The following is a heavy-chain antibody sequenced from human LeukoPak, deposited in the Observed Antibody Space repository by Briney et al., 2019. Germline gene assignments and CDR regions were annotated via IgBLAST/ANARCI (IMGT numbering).Heavy chain of an antibody. Sequence: SETLSLTCTVSGGSISSYYWSWIRQPPGKGLEWIGYIYYSGSTNYNPSLKSRVTISVDTSKNQFPLKLSSVTAADTAVYYCARIGRDGYNSAYFDYWGQGTLVTVSS. J-gene: IGHJ4*02. CDR2: IYYSGST. V-gene: IGHV4-59*01. CDR3: ARIGRDGYNSAYFDY. CDR1: GGSISSYY. D-gene: IGHD5-24*01.